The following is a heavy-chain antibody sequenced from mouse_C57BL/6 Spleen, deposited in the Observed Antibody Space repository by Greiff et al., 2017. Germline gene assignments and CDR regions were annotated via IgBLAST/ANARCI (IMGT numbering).Heavy chain of an antibody. CDR2: IDPSDSET. CDR1: GYTFTSYW. V-gene: IGHV1-52*01. J-gene: IGHJ4*01. D-gene: IGHD2-4*01. CDR3: ASSYYDYSYYYAMDY. Sequence: QVQLQQPGAELVRPGSSVKLSCKASGYTFTSYWMHWVKQRPIQGLEWIGNIDPSDSETRYNQKFKDKATLTVDKSSSTAYMQLSSLTSEDSAVYYCASSYYDYSYYYAMDYWGQGTSVTVSS.